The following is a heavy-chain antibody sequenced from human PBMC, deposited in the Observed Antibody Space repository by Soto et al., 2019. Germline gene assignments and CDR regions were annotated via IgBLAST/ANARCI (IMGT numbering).Heavy chain of an antibody. CDR3: ARVTGRYYYGMDV. CDR2: INHSGST. J-gene: IGHJ6*02. CDR1: GGSFSGYY. V-gene: IGHV4-34*01. Sequence: QVQLQQWGAGLLKPSETLSLTCAGYGGSFSGYYWSWIRQPPGKGLEWIGEINHSGSTNYNPSLKSRVTISVDTSKNQFPQKLISVTAADTAVYYCARVTGRYYYGMDVWGQGTTVTVSS.